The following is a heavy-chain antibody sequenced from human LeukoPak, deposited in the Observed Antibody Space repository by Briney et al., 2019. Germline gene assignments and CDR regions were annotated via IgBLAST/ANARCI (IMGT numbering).Heavy chain of an antibody. CDR3: AELGITMIGGV. CDR2: IKQDGSEK. V-gene: IGHV3-7*01. J-gene: IGHJ6*04. Sequence: GGSLRLSCAASGFTLSSYSMNWVRQAPGKGLEWVANIKQDGSEKYYVDSVKGRFTISRDNAKNSLYLQMNSLRAEDTAVYYCAELGITMIGGVWGKGTTVTISS. CDR1: GFTLSSYS. D-gene: IGHD3-10*02.